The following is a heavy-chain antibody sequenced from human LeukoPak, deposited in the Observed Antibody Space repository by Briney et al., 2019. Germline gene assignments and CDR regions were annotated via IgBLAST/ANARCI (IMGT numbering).Heavy chain of an antibody. CDR3: ARSYSSSWYYFDY. D-gene: IGHD6-13*01. J-gene: IGHJ4*02. Sequence: GGSLRLSCAASGFIFSTYSMKWVRQAPGKGLEWVSYISSSSSTIYYADSVRGRFTISRDNAKNSLYLQMNSLRVEDTAVYYCARSYSSSWYYFDYWGQGTLVTVSS. V-gene: IGHV3-48*04. CDR2: ISSSSSTI. CDR1: GFIFSTYS.